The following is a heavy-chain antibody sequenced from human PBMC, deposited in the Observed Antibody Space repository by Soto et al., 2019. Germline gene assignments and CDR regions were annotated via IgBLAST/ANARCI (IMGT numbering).Heavy chain of an antibody. CDR1: GFTFSSYW. Sequence: GGSLRLSCAASGFTFSSYWMSWVRQAPGKGLEWVANIKQDGSERYYVDSVKGRFTISRDNAKNSLYLQMNSLRAEDTAVYYCARAVRPGYYDFWSGLFYFDYWGQGTLVTVSS. J-gene: IGHJ4*02. CDR3: ARAVRPGYYDFWSGLFYFDY. V-gene: IGHV3-7*01. CDR2: IKQDGSER. D-gene: IGHD3-3*01.